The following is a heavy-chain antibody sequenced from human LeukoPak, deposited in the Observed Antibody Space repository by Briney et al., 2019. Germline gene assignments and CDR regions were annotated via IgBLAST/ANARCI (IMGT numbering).Heavy chain of an antibody. CDR3: AISGLGFGEFRGLDY. J-gene: IGHJ4*02. CDR1: GFNVSNNY. CDR2: IFSSGPT. Sequence: GGSLRLSCAASGFNVSNNYMNWVRQAPGKGLERVSVIFSSGPTYYADSVKGRFTISRDTSKNALYLQMNSLRAEDTAVCYCAISGLGFGEFRGLDYWGQGTLVTVSS. V-gene: IGHV3-53*01. D-gene: IGHD3-10*01.